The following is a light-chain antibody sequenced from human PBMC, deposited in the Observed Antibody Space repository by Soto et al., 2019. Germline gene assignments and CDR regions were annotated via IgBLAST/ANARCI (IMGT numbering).Light chain of an antibody. CDR1: SSNIGSNY. J-gene: IGLJ2*01. V-gene: IGLV1-47*01. CDR3: AAWDDSLSGVV. CDR2: RSN. Sequence: QSVLTQPPSASGTPGQRVTISCSGSSSNIGSNYVYWYQQLPGTAPKLLIYRSNQRPSGVPDRFSGSKSGTSASLAISGLQSEDEADYYCAAWDDSLSGVVFGGGTKLTVL.